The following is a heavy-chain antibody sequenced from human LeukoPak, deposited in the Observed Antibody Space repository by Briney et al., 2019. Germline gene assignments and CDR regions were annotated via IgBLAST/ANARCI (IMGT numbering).Heavy chain of an antibody. CDR1: GYTFNRYY. CDR2: LNPNSGVT. J-gene: IGHJ4*02. V-gene: IGHV1-2*02. Sequence: ASVKVSCKASGYTFNRYYMHWVRQAPAHGLEWMGWLNPNSGVTKYAQKFQGRVTMTRDTSISTAYMELSSLRSDDTAVCYCAREDNWNYDYWGQGTLVTVSS. D-gene: IGHD1-7*01. CDR3: AREDNWNYDY.